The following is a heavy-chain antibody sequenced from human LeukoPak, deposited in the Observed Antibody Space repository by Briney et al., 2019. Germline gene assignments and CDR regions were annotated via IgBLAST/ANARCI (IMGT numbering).Heavy chain of an antibody. J-gene: IGHJ4*02. CDR3: VRQYSNYESEY. CDR1: GYSISSGYN. V-gene: IGHV4-38-2*02. Sequence: SATLSLTCTVSGYSISSGYNWGWVRQPPGKRLEWIGCIYHSGNTYYNPSLKSRVTISVDTSKNQFSLKVSSVIAADTAIYYCVRQYSNYESEYWGQGTLVIVSS. CDR2: IYHSGNT. D-gene: IGHD4-11*01.